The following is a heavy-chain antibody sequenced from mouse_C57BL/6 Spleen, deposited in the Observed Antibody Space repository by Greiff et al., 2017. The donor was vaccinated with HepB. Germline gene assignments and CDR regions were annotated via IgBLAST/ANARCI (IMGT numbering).Heavy chain of an antibody. V-gene: IGHV1-26*01. Sequence: VQLQQSGPELVKPGASVKISCKASGYTFTDYYMNWVKQSHGKSLEWIGDINPNNGGTSYNQKFKGKATLTVDKSSSTAYMELRSLTSEDSAVYYCASHGSSPGAMDYWGQGTSVTVSS. CDR3: ASHGSSPGAMDY. J-gene: IGHJ4*01. D-gene: IGHD1-1*01. CDR1: GYTFTDYY. CDR2: INPNNGGT.